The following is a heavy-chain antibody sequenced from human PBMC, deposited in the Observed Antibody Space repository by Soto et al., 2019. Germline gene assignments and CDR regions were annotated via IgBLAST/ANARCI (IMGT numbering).Heavy chain of an antibody. CDR2: IWYDGSEK. Sequence: QVQLVESGGGVVQPGRSLRLSCTASGFTFSSYGMHWVRQAPGKGLEWVADIWYDGSEKYYADSVKGRFTISRDNSKNTLLLQMNSLRDEDRAVYYCARAWGYSGGWALDYWGQGSLVTVSS. CDR1: GFTFSSYG. J-gene: IGHJ4*02. V-gene: IGHV3-33*01. CDR3: ARAWGYSGGWALDY. D-gene: IGHD6-19*01.